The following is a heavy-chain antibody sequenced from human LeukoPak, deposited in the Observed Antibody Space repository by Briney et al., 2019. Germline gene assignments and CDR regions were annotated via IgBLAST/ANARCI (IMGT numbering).Heavy chain of an antibody. CDR3: ARAPGGIAAAGPGGYYFDY. V-gene: IGHV1-69*13. J-gene: IGHJ4*02. CDR1: GGTFSSYA. Sequence: SVKVSCKASGGTFSSYAISWVRQAPGQGLEWMGGIIPIFGTANYAQKFQGRVTITADESTSTAYMELSSLRSEDTAVYYCARAPGGIAAAGPGGYYFDYWGQGTLVTVSS. CDR2: IIPIFGTA. D-gene: IGHD6-13*01.